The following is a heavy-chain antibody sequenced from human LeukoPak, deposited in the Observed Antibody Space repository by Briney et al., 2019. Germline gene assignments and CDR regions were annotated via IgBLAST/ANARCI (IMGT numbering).Heavy chain of an antibody. J-gene: IGHJ4*02. Sequence: GESLKISCKGSGYRFTSYWIGWVRQMPGKGLEWMGIIYPGDSDTRYSPSFQGQVTISADKSISTAYLQWSSLKASDTAMYYCARHPGGYSSSWYYFDYWGQGTLVTVSS. CDR2: IYPGDSDT. D-gene: IGHD6-13*01. CDR1: GYRFTSYW. V-gene: IGHV5-51*01. CDR3: ARHPGGYSSSWYYFDY.